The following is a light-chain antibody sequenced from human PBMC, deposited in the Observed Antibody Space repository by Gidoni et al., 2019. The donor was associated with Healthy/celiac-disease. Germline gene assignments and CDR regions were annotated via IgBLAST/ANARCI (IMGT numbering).Light chain of an antibody. CDR1: QSVSSSY. Sequence: EIVFTQSPGTLSLSPGERATPSRRASQSVSSSYLAWYQQKPGQAPRLLIYGASSRATGIPDRFSGSGSGTDFTLTISRLEPEDFAVYYCQQYGSSPPWTFGQGTKVEIK. CDR2: GAS. CDR3: QQYGSSPPWT. V-gene: IGKV3-20*01. J-gene: IGKJ1*01.